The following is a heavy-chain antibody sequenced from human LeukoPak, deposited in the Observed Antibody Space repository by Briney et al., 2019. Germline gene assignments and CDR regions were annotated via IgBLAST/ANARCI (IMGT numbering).Heavy chain of an antibody. V-gene: IGHV4-4*07. D-gene: IGHD2-8*01. CDR3: ARTPYCTNGICYQRNYFDY. CDR2: IYTSGST. Sequence: PSETLSLTCTVSGGSISTFYWSWIRQPAGKGLEWIGRIYTSGSTNYNPSLKSRVTMSVDTSKSQFSLKLSSVTAADTAVYYCARTPYCTNGICYQRNYFDYWGRGNLVTVSS. J-gene: IGHJ4*02. CDR1: GGSISTFY.